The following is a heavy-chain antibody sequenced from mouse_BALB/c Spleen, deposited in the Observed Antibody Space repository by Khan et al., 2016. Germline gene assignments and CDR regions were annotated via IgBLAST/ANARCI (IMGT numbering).Heavy chain of an antibody. D-gene: IGHD2-14*01. Sequence: QVQLQQSGAELVRPGSSVKISCKASGYAFSGYWMNWVKQRPGQGLEWIGQIYPGDGATNYNGKFKGKATLTADKSSSTAYMQLSSLTSEDSAVYFCARGTPFASWGQGTLVTVSA. CDR3: ARGTPFAS. J-gene: IGHJ3*01. CDR2: IYPGDGAT. CDR1: GYAFSGYW. V-gene: IGHV1-80*01.